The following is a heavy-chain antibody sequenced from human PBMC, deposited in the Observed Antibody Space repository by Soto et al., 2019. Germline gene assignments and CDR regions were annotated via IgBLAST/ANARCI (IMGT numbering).Heavy chain of an antibody. CDR3: ARAVYRGQRYWPYCSSTSCYPVYNWFDP. D-gene: IGHD2-2*01. CDR2: IIPIFGTA. V-gene: IGHV1-69*13. J-gene: IGHJ5*02. Sequence: ASVKVSCKASGGTFSSYAISWVRQAPGQGLEWMGGIIPIFGTANYAQKFQGRVTITADESTSTAYMELSSLRSEDTAVYYCARAVYRGQRYWPYCSSTSCYPVYNWFDPWGQGTLVTVSS. CDR1: GGTFSSYA.